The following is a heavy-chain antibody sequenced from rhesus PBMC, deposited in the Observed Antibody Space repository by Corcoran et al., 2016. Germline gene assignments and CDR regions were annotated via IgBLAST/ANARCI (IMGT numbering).Heavy chain of an antibody. CDR3: ARGGYSQRN. J-gene: IGHJ4*01. CDR1: GGSLSDDYY. Sequence: QVQLQESGPGLVKPSETLSLTCAVSGGSLSDDYYWSWIRQPPGKGLEWIGYIYGSVGGTNYNPALKNRVPISIDTSKNQFSLKLSSGTAAYTAVYYCARGGYSQRNWGQGVLVTVSS. D-gene: IGHD1-44*02. CDR2: IYGSVGGT. V-gene: IGHV4-106*01.